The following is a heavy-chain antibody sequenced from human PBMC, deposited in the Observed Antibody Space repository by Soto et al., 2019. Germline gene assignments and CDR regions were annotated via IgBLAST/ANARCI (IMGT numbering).Heavy chain of an antibody. D-gene: IGHD2-15*01. Sequence: SETLSLTCTVSGGSISSYYWSWIRQPPGKGLEWIGYINYSGSTNYNPSLKSRVTISVDTSKNQFSLKLSSVTAADTAVYYCARGVGYCSGGSCERGHHYFDYWGQGTLVTVSS. CDR1: GGSISSYY. CDR3: ARGVGYCSGGSCERGHHYFDY. J-gene: IGHJ4*02. CDR2: INYSGST. V-gene: IGHV4-59*12.